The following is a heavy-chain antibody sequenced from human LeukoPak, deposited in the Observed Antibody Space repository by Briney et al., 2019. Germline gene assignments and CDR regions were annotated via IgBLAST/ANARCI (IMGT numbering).Heavy chain of an antibody. J-gene: IGHJ4*02. CDR3: ARSAGLRCFGY. CDR1: GFTFSSYA. V-gene: IGHV3-23*01. Sequence: GGSLRLSCVASGFTFSSYAMSWVRQAPGKGLEWVSGISSSGGSTYYADSVKGRFTISRDNSKDTLYLQMDSLRAEDTAVYYCARSAGLRCFGYWGLGTLVTVSS. CDR2: ISSSGGST. D-gene: IGHD4-17*01.